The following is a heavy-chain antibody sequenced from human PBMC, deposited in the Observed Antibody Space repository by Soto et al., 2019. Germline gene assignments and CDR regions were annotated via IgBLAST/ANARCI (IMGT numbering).Heavy chain of an antibody. CDR1: GYNFAGYW. CDR3: ARGGVSTRTFDY. Sequence: SQTISCKASGYNFAGYWIAWVRQMPGKGLELMGIIYPSDSDTRYRPSFQGQVTISADKSISSAYLQWSSLRASDTAMYYCARGGVSTRTFDYWDQGTPVTVSS. D-gene: IGHD3-3*01. J-gene: IGHJ4*02. V-gene: IGHV5-51*01. CDR2: IYPSDSDT.